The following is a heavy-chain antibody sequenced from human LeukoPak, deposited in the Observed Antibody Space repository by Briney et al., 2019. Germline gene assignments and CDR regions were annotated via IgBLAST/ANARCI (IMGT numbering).Heavy chain of an antibody. J-gene: IGHJ6*03. Sequence: GASVKVSCKASGYTFTGYYMHWVRQAPGQGLEWMGWINPNSGGTNYAQKFQGRVTMTRDTSISTAYMELSRLRSDDTAVYYCARDDPSGELLGYYYYMDVWGKGTTVTVSS. CDR3: ARDDPSGELLGYYYYMDV. CDR2: INPNSGGT. CDR1: GYTFTGYY. V-gene: IGHV1-2*02. D-gene: IGHD1-26*01.